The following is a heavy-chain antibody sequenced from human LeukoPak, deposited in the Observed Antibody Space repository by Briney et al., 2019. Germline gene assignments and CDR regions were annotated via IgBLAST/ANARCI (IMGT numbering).Heavy chain of an antibody. D-gene: IGHD3-10*01. CDR3: ARHYYGSGSQTSNWFDP. J-gene: IGHJ5*02. CDR2: IIPIFGTA. CDR1: GGTFSSYA. Sequence: GASVKVSCKASGGTFSSYAISWVRQAPGQGLEWMGGIIPIFGTANYAQKFQGRVTITADKSTSTAYMELSSLRSEDTAVYYCARHYYGSGSQTSNWFDPWGQGTLVTVSS. V-gene: IGHV1-69*06.